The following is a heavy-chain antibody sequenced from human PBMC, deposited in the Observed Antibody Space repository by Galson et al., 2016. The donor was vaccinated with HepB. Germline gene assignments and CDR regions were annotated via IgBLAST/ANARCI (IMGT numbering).Heavy chain of an antibody. D-gene: IGHD4-17*01. J-gene: IGHJ5*02. Sequence: TLSLPCPVSGGSISRGGYYWSWIPQHPGKGLEWIGYLYYSGSTHYNPAPKNRVTISMDMSKNQFSLKLTSVTAADTAMYYCARDHPGGDAEGAWGPGTLVTVSS. V-gene: IGHV4-31*03. CDR1: GGSISRGGYY. CDR3: ARDHPGGDAEGA. CDR2: LYYSGST.